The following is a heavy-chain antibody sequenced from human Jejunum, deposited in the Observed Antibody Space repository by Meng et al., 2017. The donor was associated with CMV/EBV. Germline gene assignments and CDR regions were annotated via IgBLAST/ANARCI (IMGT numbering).Heavy chain of an antibody. J-gene: IGHJ4*02. CDR1: GSTFNPYA. D-gene: IGHD2-2*01. V-gene: IGHV3-30-3*02. CDR3: AKYDIVVVPARRPDY. CDR2: TLYDGSNK. Sequence: GSTFNPYAMNWVRQAPDKGLEWVAVTLYDGSNKYYADSVKRRFTISRDNSKNTLYLQMNSLRAEDTAVYYCAKYDIVVVPARRPDYWGQGTLVTVSS.